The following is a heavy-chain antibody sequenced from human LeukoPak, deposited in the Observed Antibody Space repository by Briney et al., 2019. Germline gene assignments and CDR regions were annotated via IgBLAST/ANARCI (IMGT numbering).Heavy chain of an antibody. CDR1: GGSISSYY. CDR3: ARARGYYDSSGYYLHYFDY. J-gene: IGHJ4*02. D-gene: IGHD3-22*01. Sequence: PSETLSLTCTVSGGSISSYYWSWIRQPPGKGLEWIGYIYYSGSTNYNPSLKSRVTISVDTSKNQFSLKLSSVTAADTAVYYCARARGYYDSSGYYLHYFDYWGQGTLVTVSS. V-gene: IGHV4-59*01. CDR2: IYYSGST.